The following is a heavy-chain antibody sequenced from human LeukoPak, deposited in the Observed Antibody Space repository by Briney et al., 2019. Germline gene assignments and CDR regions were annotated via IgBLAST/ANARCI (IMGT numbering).Heavy chain of an antibody. CDR2: IYYSGST. CDR3: ARLSAARLVGEDY. CDR1: GGSISSSSYY. J-gene: IGHJ4*02. V-gene: IGHV4-39*01. Sequence: PSETLSLTCTVSGGSISSSSYYWGWIRQPPGKGLEWIGSIYYSGSTYYNPSLKSRVTISVDTSKNQFSLKLSSVTAADTAVYYCARLSAARLVGEDYWGQGTLVTVSS. D-gene: IGHD3-16*01.